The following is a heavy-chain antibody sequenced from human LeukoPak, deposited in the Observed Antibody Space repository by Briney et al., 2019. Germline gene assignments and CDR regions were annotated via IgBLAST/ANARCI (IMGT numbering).Heavy chain of an antibody. V-gene: IGHV4-4*02. J-gene: IGHJ4*02. CDR3: ARDLYDYVWGSYRALDY. Sequence: PSGTLSLTCAVSGGSISSSNWWSWVRQPPGKGLEWIGEIYHSGSTNYNPSLKSRVTISVDKSKNQFSLKLSSVTAADTAVYYCARDLYDYVWGSYRALDYWGQGTLVTVSS. D-gene: IGHD3-16*02. CDR1: GGSISSSNW. CDR2: IYHSGST.